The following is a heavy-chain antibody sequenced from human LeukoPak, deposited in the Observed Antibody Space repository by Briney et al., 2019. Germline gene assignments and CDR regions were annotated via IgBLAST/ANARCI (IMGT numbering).Heavy chain of an antibody. J-gene: IGHJ4*02. CDR2: IYYSGST. CDR3: ARSQACSGWYCHPYYFDY. V-gene: IGHV4-59*01. D-gene: IGHD6-19*01. CDR1: GGSISSYY. Sequence: SETLSLTCTVSGGSISSYYWSWLRQPPGKGLEWIGYIYYSGSTNYNPSLKSRVTISVDTSKNQFSLKLSSVTAADTAVYYCARSQACSGWYCHPYYFDYWGQGTLVTVSS.